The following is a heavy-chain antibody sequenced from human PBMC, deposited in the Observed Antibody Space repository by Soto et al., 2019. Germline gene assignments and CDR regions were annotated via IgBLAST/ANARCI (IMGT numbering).Heavy chain of an antibody. CDR3: ARVHDYGLTNRFDP. CDR2: ISSSSSYI. CDR1: GFTFNTYS. Sequence: EVQLVESGGGLVKPGGSLRLSCTASGFTFNTYSMNWVRQAPGKGLEWVSTISSSSSYIYYADSVKGRFTISRDNAKNPLYLQMNSLRAEDTAVYYCARVHDYGLTNRFDPWGHGTLVTVSS. D-gene: IGHD4-17*01. J-gene: IGHJ5*02. V-gene: IGHV3-21*01.